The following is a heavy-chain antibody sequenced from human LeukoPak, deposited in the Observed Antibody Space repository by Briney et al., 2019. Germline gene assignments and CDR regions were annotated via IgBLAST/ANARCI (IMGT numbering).Heavy chain of an antibody. CDR2: INPNSGGT. V-gene: IGHV1-2*02. CDR3: ARGGSGSYMIHYYYMDV. J-gene: IGHJ6*03. Sequence: GASVKVSCKASGYTFTRFYLYWLRQAPGQGLEWMGWINPNSGGTNYAQKFQGRVTMTRDTSISTAYMELSRLRSDDTAVYYCARGGSGSYMIHYYYMDVWGKGTTVTISS. CDR1: GYTFTRFY. D-gene: IGHD3-10*01.